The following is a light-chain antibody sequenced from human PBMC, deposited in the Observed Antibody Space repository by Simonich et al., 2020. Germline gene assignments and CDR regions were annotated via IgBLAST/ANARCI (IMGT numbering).Light chain of an antibody. CDR3: YSTDSSGNHWV. CDR2: EDC. CDR1: AFPKKY. Sequence: SYELTQPPSVSVSPGQTARITCSGDAFPKKYANWYQQKSGQAPVLVIYEDCKRPSVIPERFSYTSSGTMATLTISGAQVEDEADYYCYSTDSSGNHWVFGGGTKLTVL. V-gene: IGLV3-10*01. J-gene: IGLJ3*02.